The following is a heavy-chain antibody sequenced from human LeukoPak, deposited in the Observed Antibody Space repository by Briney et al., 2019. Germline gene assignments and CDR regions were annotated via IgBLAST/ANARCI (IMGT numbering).Heavy chain of an antibody. J-gene: IGHJ5*02. Sequence: PSQTLSLTCTVSGGSISSGSYYWSWIRQPAGKGLEWIGRIYTSGSTNYNPSLKSRVTISVDTPKNQFSLKLSSVTAADTAVYYCAGALGPDPILWFGETPEFDPWGQGTLVTVSS. V-gene: IGHV4-61*02. CDR3: AGALGPDPILWFGETPEFDP. CDR2: IYTSGST. CDR1: GGSISSGSYY. D-gene: IGHD3-10*01.